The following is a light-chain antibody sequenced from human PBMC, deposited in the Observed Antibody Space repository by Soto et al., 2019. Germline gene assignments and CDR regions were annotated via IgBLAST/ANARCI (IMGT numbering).Light chain of an antibody. CDR2: DAS. J-gene: IGKJ2*01. CDR1: QSVSSY. V-gene: IGKV3-11*01. Sequence: EIVLTQSPATLSLSPGERATLSCRASQSVSSYLAWYQQKPGQAPRLLIYDASNRATGIPARFSGSGSGTDXXLTISSLEPEDFAVYYCQQRSNWLYTFGQGTKLEIK. CDR3: QQRSNWLYT.